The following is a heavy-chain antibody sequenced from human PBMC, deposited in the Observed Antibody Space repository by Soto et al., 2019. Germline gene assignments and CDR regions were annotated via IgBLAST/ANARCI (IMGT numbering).Heavy chain of an antibody. Sequence: GGSLRLSCAASGFTFSSDWMHWVRQAPGKGLVWVSRINTDGSDTSYADSVKGRFTISRDNAKNSLYLQMNSLRAEDTAVYYCARDSPRGPFYDILTGPTDACDIWGQGTMVT. CDR1: GFTFSSDW. J-gene: IGHJ3*02. D-gene: IGHD3-9*01. CDR2: INTDGSDT. V-gene: IGHV3-74*01. CDR3: ARDSPRGPFYDILTGPTDACDI.